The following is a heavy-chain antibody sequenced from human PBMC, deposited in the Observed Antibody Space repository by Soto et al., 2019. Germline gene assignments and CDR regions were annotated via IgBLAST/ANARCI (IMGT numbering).Heavy chain of an antibody. CDR1: GGSFSGYY. CDR3: ARGNDFWSGYYEGRYYYYYMDA. Sequence: PETLSLTGAVYGGSFSGYYWSWIRQPPGKGREWIGEINHSGSTNYNPSLKSRVTISVDTSKNHFSLELSSVPAADTAVYYCARGNDFWSGYYEGRYYYYYMDAWGKGTTVTV. CDR2: INHSGST. V-gene: IGHV4-34*01. D-gene: IGHD3-3*01. J-gene: IGHJ6*03.